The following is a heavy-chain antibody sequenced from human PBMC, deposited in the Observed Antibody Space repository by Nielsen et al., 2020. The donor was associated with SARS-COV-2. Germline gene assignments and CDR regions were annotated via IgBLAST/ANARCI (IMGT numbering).Heavy chain of an antibody. CDR1: GFTFDDYA. CDR3: ARVKGGSYYGYFDY. Sequence: SLKISCAASGFTFDDYAMHWVRQAPGKGLEWVSGISWNSGSIGYADSVKGRFTISRDNAKNSLYLQMNSLRAEDTALYYCARVKGGSYYGYFDYWGQGTLVTVSS. CDR2: ISWNSGSI. J-gene: IGHJ4*02. D-gene: IGHD1-26*01. V-gene: IGHV3-9*01.